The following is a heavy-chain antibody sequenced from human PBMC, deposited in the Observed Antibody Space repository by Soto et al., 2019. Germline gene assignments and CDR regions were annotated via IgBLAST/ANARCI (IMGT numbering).Heavy chain of an antibody. CDR3: VRDHAGFTLNGAFAY. V-gene: IGHV3-21*01. D-gene: IGHD7-27*01. Sequence: EVHMVESGGGLVRPGGSLTLSCTDSGFTFSGYSMNWVRQAPGKGLEWVSSINSGSRYIYYADSVRGRVTISRDNEKKTLYLQMSSLRVEDTAVYYCVRDHAGFTLNGAFAYWGQGTLVTVSS. J-gene: IGHJ4*02. CDR2: INSGSRYI. CDR1: GFTFSGYS.